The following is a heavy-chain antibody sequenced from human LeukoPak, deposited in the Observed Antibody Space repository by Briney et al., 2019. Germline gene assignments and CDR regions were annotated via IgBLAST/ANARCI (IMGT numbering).Heavy chain of an antibody. Sequence: SQTLSLTCAISGDSVSSNSAAWNWIRQSPSRGLEWLGRTYYRSKWYNEYAVSVKSRMTINPDTSKNQFSLQVNSVTPEDTAVCYCARSTIIRGVSFDFWGQGTLVTVSS. CDR2: TYYRSKWYN. D-gene: IGHD3-10*01. V-gene: IGHV6-1*01. CDR3: ARSTIIRGVSFDF. CDR1: GDSVSSNSAA. J-gene: IGHJ4*02.